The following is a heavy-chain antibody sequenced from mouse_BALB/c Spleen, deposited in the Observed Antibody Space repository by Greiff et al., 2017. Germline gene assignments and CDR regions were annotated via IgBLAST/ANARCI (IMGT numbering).Heavy chain of an antibody. CDR2: INSNGGST. CDR1: GFTFSSYG. Sequence: EVKLMESGGGLVQPGGSLKLSCAASGFTFSSYGMSWVRQTPDKRLELVATINSNGGSTYYPDSVKGRFTISRDNAKNTLYLQMSSLKSEDTAMYYCARGGLYDYPLYYAMDYWGQGTSVTVSS. D-gene: IGHD2-4*01. J-gene: IGHJ4*01. V-gene: IGHV5-6-3*01. CDR3: ARGGLYDYPLYYAMDY.